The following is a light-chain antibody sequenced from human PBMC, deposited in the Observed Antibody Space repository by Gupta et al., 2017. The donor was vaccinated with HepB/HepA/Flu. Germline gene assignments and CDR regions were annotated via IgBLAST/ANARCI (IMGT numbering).Light chain of an antibody. CDR1: QSVSSSF. J-gene: IGKJ4*01. Sequence: EVVLTQSPGTLSLSPGARATLSCRASQSVSSSFLAWYQQKRGQAPRLLIYGTSSRATDIPDRFSGSGSGTDFTLTISRLEPEDFAVYYCQQDDSSPLTFGGGTKVEIK. CDR2: GTS. CDR3: QQDDSSPLT. V-gene: IGKV3-20*01.